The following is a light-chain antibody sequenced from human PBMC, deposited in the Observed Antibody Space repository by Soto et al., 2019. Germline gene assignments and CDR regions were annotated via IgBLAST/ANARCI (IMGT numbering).Light chain of an antibody. Sequence: ETVLTQSPATLSVSPGERATLSCRASQSVSSTYLAWYRHKPGQAPRLLIYGASSRAAGIPDRFSGSGSGTEFTLTISSLQSEDFAAYYCQQYNNWPRTFGQGTKVDI. CDR2: GAS. CDR3: QQYNNWPRT. J-gene: IGKJ1*01. CDR1: QSVSST. V-gene: IGKV3D-15*01.